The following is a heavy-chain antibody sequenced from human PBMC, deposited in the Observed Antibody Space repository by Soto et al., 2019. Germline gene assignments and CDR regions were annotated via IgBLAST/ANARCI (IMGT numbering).Heavy chain of an antibody. Sequence: QMRLVQSGPDVKKPGTSVKVSCTASGFTFTSSAMQWVRQARGQRLEWIGWIVVGSGNKNYAEKFQERVTITRDMSTSTAYMELSSLRSEDTALYYCAADGDFWSGHYSFDYWGQGTLVTVSS. V-gene: IGHV1-58*02. CDR1: GFTFTSSA. J-gene: IGHJ4*02. D-gene: IGHD3-3*01. CDR2: IVVGSGNK. CDR3: AADGDFWSGHYSFDY.